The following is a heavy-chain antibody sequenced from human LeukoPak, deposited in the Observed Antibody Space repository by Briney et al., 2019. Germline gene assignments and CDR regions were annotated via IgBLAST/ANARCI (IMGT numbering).Heavy chain of an antibody. CDR2: ISYDGSNK. CDR1: GFTFSSYG. J-gene: IGHJ4*02. Sequence: PGRSLRLSRAASGFTFSSYGMHWVRQAPGKGLEWVAVISYDGSNKYYADSVKGRFTISRDNSRNTLYLQMNSLRAEDTAVYYCAKAGYSSSWYYFDYWGQGTLVTVSS. D-gene: IGHD6-13*01. CDR3: AKAGYSSSWYYFDY. V-gene: IGHV3-30*18.